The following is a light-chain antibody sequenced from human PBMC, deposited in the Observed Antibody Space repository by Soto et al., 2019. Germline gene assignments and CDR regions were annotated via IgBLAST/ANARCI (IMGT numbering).Light chain of an antibody. V-gene: IGKV3-20*01. CDR2: RTS. CDR3: QQFGSSVT. Sequence: EIVLTQSPGPLSLSPGERATLSCRASQSVSSTYLAWYQQKPGQAPRLLIYRTSTRATGIPDRFSGSGSGTDFTLTISRLEPEDFAVYYCQQFGSSVTFGQGTRWRL. J-gene: IGKJ5*01. CDR1: QSVSSTY.